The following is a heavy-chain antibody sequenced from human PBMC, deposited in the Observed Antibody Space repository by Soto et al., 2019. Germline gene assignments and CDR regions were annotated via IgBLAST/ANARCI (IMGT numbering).Heavy chain of an antibody. CDR2: ISGSGGST. CDR3: AKDRRPDWFFPYAEYFQH. Sequence: PGGSIRLSCAASGFTVSSYAMSWVRQAPGKGLEWVSAISGSGGSTYYADSVKGRFTISRDNSKNTLYLQMNSLRAEDTAVYYCAKDRRPDWFFPYAEYFQHWGQGTLVTVSS. D-gene: IGHD3-9*01. CDR1: GFTVSSYA. J-gene: IGHJ1*01. V-gene: IGHV3-23*01.